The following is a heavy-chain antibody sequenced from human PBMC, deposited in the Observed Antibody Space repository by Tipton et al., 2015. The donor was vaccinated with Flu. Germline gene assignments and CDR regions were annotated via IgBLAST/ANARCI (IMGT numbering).Heavy chain of an antibody. Sequence: QVQLVQSGGGVVQPGRSLRLTCAASGFAFSNYGMHWVRQAPGKGLAWVAVIAYEGRSDVYYADSVKGRFTISRDNSKNTLFLQMNRLRVEDTAVYFCAKDLGFGLVDDPYISGMDVWGQGTTVTISS. CDR2: IAYEGRSDV. D-gene: IGHD2-8*02. V-gene: IGHV3-30*18. CDR3: AKDLGFGLVDDPYISGMDV. CDR1: GFAFSNYG. J-gene: IGHJ6*02.